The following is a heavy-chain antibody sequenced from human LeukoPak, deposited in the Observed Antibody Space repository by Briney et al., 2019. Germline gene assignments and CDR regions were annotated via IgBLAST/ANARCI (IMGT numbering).Heavy chain of an antibody. CDR3: ARDDY. Sequence: GASVTVSCRASGYTFNSSYMHWVRQAPGQGLEWMGIINPSDDSTRYAQKFQGRVTMTKDTSTNTVYMHLSSLSSDDTAVYYCARDDYWGQGTLVTVSS. V-gene: IGHV1-46*02. CDR1: GYTFNSSY. J-gene: IGHJ4*02. CDR2: INPSDDST.